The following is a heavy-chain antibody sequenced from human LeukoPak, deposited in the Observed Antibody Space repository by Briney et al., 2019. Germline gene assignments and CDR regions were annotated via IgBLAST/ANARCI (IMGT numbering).Heavy chain of an antibody. D-gene: IGHD2-15*01. CDR2: INHSGST. Sequence: PSETLSLTCAVYGGSFSGYYWSWIRQPPGKGLEWIGEINHSGSTNYNPSLKSRVTISVDTSKNQSSLKLSSVTAADTAVYYCASGGYCSGGSCLVYYYYYYMDVWGKGTTVTVSS. J-gene: IGHJ6*03. V-gene: IGHV4-34*01. CDR1: GGSFSGYY. CDR3: ASGGYCSGGSCLVYYYYYYMDV.